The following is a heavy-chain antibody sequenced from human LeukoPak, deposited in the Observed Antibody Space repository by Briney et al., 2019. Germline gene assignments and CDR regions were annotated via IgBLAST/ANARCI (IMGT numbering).Heavy chain of an antibody. Sequence: GGSLRLSCTASRFTFGDYAMSWVRQAPGKGLDWVGFIRSKAYGGTTEYAASVKGRFTISRDDSKSIAYLQMNSLKTEDTAVYYCTREHYGSGSYYPPLDYWGQGTLVTVSS. D-gene: IGHD3-10*01. CDR2: IRSKAYGGTT. CDR1: RFTFGDYA. CDR3: TREHYGSGSYYPPLDY. J-gene: IGHJ4*02. V-gene: IGHV3-49*04.